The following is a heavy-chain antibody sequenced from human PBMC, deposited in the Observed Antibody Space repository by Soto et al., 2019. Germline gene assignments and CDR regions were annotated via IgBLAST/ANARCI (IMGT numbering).Heavy chain of an antibody. CDR1: GFTFSSYW. Sequence: GGSLRLSCAASGFTFSSYWMHWVRQAPWKGLVWVSRINSDGSSTSYADSVKGRFTISRDNAKNTLYLQMNSLRAEDTAVYYCARTRSYGLDAFDIWGQGTMVTVSS. J-gene: IGHJ3*02. CDR3: ARTRSYGLDAFDI. V-gene: IGHV3-74*01. D-gene: IGHD1-26*01. CDR2: INSDGSST.